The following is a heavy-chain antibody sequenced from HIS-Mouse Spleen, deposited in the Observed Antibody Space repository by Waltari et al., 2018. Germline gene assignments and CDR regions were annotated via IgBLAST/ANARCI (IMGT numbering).Heavy chain of an antibody. CDR3: ARGDCSGGSCYYYYYGMDF. J-gene: IGHJ6*02. V-gene: IGHV1-8*01. D-gene: IGHD2-15*01. CDR2: MNPNRGNT. CDR1: GYTFTSYD. Sequence: QVQLVQSGAEVKKPGASVKVSCKASGYTFTSYDINWVRQATGQGLEGMGWMNPNRGNTGYAQKFQGRVTMTRNTSISTAYMELSSLRSEDTAVYYCARGDCSGGSCYYYYYGMDFWGQGTTVTVSS.